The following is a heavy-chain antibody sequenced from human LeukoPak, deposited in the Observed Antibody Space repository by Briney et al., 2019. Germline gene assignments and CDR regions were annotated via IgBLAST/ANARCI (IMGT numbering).Heavy chain of an antibody. J-gene: IGHJ4*02. D-gene: IGHD6-13*01. Sequence: GGSLRLSCAASGFTFSSYGMHWVRLAPGKGLEWVAFIRYDGSNKYYADSVKGRFTISRDNSKNTLYLQMNSLRAEDTAVYYCAVGGGYSSSWYTPFDYWGQGTLVIVSS. CDR1: GFTFSSYG. CDR3: AVGGGYSSSWYTPFDY. V-gene: IGHV3-30*02. CDR2: IRYDGSNK.